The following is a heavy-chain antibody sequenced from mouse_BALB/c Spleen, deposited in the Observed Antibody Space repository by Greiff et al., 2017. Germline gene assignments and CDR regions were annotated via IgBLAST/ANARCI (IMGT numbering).Heavy chain of an antibody. CDR1: GFSLTSYG. Sequence: VQLQESGPGLVAPSQSLSITCTVSGFSLTSYGVHWVRQPPGKGLEWLGVIWAGGSTNYNSALMSRLSISKDNSKSQVFLKMNSLQTDDTAMYYCAREKSNYYAMDYWGQGTSVTVSS. D-gene: IGHD5-1*01. V-gene: IGHV2-9*02. J-gene: IGHJ4*01. CDR2: IWAGGST. CDR3: AREKSNYYAMDY.